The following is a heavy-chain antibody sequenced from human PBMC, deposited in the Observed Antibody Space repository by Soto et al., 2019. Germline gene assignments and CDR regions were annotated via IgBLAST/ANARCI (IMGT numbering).Heavy chain of an antibody. J-gene: IGHJ4*02. D-gene: IGHD6-13*01. Sequence: PGGSLRLSCAASGFTFSSYTMRWVRQAPGKGLEWVSTISGSGGDTYYADSVKGRFTISRDISKNTLYLQMNSLRAEDTAVYYCARDGQLDYWGQGTLVTVS. CDR1: GFTFSSYT. CDR2: ISGSGGDT. CDR3: ARDGQLDY. V-gene: IGHV3-23*01.